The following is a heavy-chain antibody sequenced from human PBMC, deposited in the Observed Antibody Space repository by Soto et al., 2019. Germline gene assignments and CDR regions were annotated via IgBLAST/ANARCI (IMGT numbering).Heavy chain of an antibody. J-gene: IGHJ3*02. CDR2: IYYSGST. Sequence: QLQLQESGPGLVKPSETLSLTCTVSGGSISSGSYYWGWIRQPPGKGLEWIGSIYYSGSTYYNPSLKSRVTISVDTSKNQFSLKLSSVTAADTAVYYCARQVPYCSGGSCYLEYPLVGAFDIWGQGTMVTVSS. D-gene: IGHD2-15*01. CDR1: GGSISSGSYY. CDR3: ARQVPYCSGGSCYLEYPLVGAFDI. V-gene: IGHV4-39*01.